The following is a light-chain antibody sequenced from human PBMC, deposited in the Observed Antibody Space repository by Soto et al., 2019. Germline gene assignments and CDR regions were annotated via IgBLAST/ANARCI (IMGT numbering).Light chain of an antibody. CDR1: SSDFGSYNY. CDR3: SSYTTSSPPVL. CDR2: EVS. Sequence: QSVLTQPASVSGSPGQSITISCIGTSSDFGSYNYVSWYQHHPGKAPKLVISEVSNRPSGVSYRFSGSKSGNTASLTISGLQAEDEADYYCSSYTTSSPPVLFGGGTKLTVL. V-gene: IGLV2-14*01. J-gene: IGLJ2*01.